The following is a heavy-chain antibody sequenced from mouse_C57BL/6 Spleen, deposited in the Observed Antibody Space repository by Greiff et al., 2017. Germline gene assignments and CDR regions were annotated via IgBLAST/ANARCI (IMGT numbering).Heavy chain of an antibody. CDR2: ISDGGSYT. J-gene: IGHJ4*01. CDR1: GFTFSSYA. CDR3: ARGRRYAMDY. V-gene: IGHV5-4*03. Sequence: EVKLVESGGGLVKPGGSLKLSCAASGFTFSSYAMSWVRQTPEKRLEWVATISDGGSYTYYPDNVKGRFTISRDNAKNNLYLQMSHLKSEDTAMYYCARGRRYAMDYWGQGTSVTVSS.